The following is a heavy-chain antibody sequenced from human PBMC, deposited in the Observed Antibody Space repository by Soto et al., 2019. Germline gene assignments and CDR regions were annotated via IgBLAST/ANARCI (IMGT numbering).Heavy chain of an antibody. V-gene: IGHV3-48*03. CDR2: ISGTTT. Sequence: ELQLVESGGGLVQPGGSLRLSCAASGFSFRSYEMNWVRQVPGKGLEWVAYISGTTTFYAESVKGRFTISRDNAKNSLYRKMESLRAGDAAVYYGPRNGDGYFDLWGQGTLVTVSS. CDR1: GFSFRSYE. CDR3: PRNGDGYFDL. D-gene: IGHD3-10*01. J-gene: IGHJ4*02.